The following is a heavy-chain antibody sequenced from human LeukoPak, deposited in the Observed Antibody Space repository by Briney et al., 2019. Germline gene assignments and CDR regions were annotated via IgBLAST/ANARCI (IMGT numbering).Heavy chain of an antibody. D-gene: IGHD3-10*01. Sequence: GGSLRLSCEASGFTFNTYSMNWARQAPGKGLEWVSSIDSSGGYMFYADSVKGRFIISRDNAKNSLYLQMNSLRAEDTAVYYCARDDYGSGSRYYYYYYMDVWGKGTTVTISS. CDR3: ARDDYGSGSRYYYYYYMDV. CDR1: GFTFNTYS. V-gene: IGHV3-21*04. J-gene: IGHJ6*03. CDR2: IDSSGGYM.